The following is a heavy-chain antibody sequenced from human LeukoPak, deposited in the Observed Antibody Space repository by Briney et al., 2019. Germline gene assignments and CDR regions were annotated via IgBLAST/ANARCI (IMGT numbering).Heavy chain of an antibody. CDR1: GFTFGDYA. J-gene: IGHJ4*02. Sequence: AGGSLRLSCTASGFTFGDYAMSWVRQAPGKGLEWVSAISGSGGSTYYADSVKGRFTISRDNSKNTLYLQMNSLRAEDTAVYYCAKVQLYVGNYYDSSGTGDYWGQGTLVTVSS. V-gene: IGHV3-23*01. D-gene: IGHD3-22*01. CDR3: AKVQLYVGNYYDSSGTGDY. CDR2: ISGSGGST.